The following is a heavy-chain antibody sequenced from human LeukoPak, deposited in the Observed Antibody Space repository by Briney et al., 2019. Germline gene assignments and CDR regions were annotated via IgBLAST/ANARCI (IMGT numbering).Heavy chain of an antibody. CDR1: GFTFSSYA. J-gene: IGHJ4*02. CDR3: AKRGGLSSSSGWYYFGY. V-gene: IGHV3-23*01. Sequence: GGSLRLSCAASGFTFSSYAMSWVRQAPGKGLEWVSAISSSGGSTFNADSVKGRFTISRDNSKNTLHLQMNSLRAEDTAVYYCAKRGGLSSSSGWYYFGYWGQGTLVTVSS. CDR2: ISSSGGST. D-gene: IGHD6-6*01.